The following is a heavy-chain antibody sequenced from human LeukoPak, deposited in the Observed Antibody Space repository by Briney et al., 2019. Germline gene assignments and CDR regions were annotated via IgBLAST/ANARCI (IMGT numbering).Heavy chain of an antibody. J-gene: IGHJ5*02. D-gene: IGHD3-10*01. CDR2: FDPEDGET. V-gene: IGHV1-24*01. CDR1: VYTLTELS. Sequence: ASVKVSCKFSVYTLTELSMHWVRQAPGKGLEWMGGFDPEDGETIYAQKFQGRVTMTEDTSTDTAYMELSSLRSEDTAVYYCATRGGSGRFSENWFDPWGQGTLVTVSS. CDR3: ATRGGSGRFSENWFDP.